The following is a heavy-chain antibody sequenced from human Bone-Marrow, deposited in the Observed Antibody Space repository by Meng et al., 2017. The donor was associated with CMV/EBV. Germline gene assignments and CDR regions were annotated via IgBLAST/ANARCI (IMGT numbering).Heavy chain of an antibody. CDR1: GDSISRYY. Sequence: SETLSLTCTVSGDSISRYYWSWIRQPPGKGLEWIGYIYYSGSTNLNPSLKSRVTISVDTSKNQFSLKLSSMTAADTAVYYCASAGLIAAADFDYWGQGTLVTVSS. CDR3: ASAGLIAAADFDY. J-gene: IGHJ4*02. CDR2: IYYSGST. D-gene: IGHD6-13*01. V-gene: IGHV4-59*12.